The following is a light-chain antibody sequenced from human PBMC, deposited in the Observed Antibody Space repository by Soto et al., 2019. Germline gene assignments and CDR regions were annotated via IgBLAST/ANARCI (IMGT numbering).Light chain of an antibody. Sequence: EIVMTQSPATLSVSPGERATLSCRASQSVNIYLAWYQQKPGQAPRLLIFGASSTATGIPARFSGSGSWTDFNLTISSLQSEDFAFYFCQQYDDWLRLTFGGGTKVDIK. CDR1: QSVNIY. CDR2: GAS. J-gene: IGKJ4*01. V-gene: IGKV3D-15*01. CDR3: QQYDDWLRLT.